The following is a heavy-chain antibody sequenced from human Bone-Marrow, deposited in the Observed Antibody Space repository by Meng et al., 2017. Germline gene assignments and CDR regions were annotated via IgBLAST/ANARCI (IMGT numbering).Heavy chain of an antibody. CDR3: ARVEYGGKNPNWFDP. CDR2: IIPIFGAA. CDR1: GYTFPGYY. Sequence: VQLVQSGAEVKKPGASVKVSCKASGYTFPGYYMHWVRQAPGQGLEWMGGIIPIFGAANYAQKFQGRVTITADESTSTAYMELSSLRSEDTAVYYCARVEYGGKNPNWFDPWGQGTLVTVSS. D-gene: IGHD4-23*01. J-gene: IGHJ5*02. V-gene: IGHV1-69*01.